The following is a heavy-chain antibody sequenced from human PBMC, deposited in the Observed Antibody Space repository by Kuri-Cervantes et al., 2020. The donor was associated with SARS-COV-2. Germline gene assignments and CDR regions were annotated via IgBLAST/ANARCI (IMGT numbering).Heavy chain of an antibody. CDR3: ARDLFFFGDGFNGFDY. Sequence: GESLRLSCAASGFTFSSYAVHWVRQAPGKGLEWVTIISYDGTKKYYADSVKGRFTISRDNSKNTLYLQMNSLRADDTALYYCARDLFFFGDGFNGFDYWGQGTLVTVSS. J-gene: IGHJ4*02. CDR2: ISYDGTKK. D-gene: IGHD5-24*01. CDR1: GFTFSSYA. V-gene: IGHV3-30-3*01.